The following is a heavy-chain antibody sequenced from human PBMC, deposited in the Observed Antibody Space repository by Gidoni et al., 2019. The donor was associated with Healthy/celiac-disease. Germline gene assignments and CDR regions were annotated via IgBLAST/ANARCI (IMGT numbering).Heavy chain of an antibody. CDR2: IFSNDEK. CDR1: VFSLSNARMG. Sequence: QVTLKESGPVLVKPTETLTLTCTVSVFSLSNARMGVSWIRQPPGKALEWLAHIFSNDEKSYSTSLKSRLTISKDTSKSQVVLTMTNMDPVETATYYCARIPYSSGWYWYFDLWGRGTLVTVSS. V-gene: IGHV2-26*01. CDR3: ARIPYSSGWYWYFDL. J-gene: IGHJ2*01. D-gene: IGHD6-19*01.